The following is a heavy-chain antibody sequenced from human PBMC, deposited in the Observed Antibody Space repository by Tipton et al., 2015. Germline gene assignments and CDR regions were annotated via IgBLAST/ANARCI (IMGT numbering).Heavy chain of an antibody. CDR3: TKDFTAYYYDGTCYYFYY. V-gene: IGHV3-9*01. J-gene: IGHJ4*02. Sequence: SLRLSCATSGFTFDDYAMHWVRQAPGKGLEWVSGISWNSGSIGYADSVKGRFTISRDNAKNSLYLQMNSLRTEDTALYYCTKDFTAYYYDGTCYYFYYWGQGTLVTVSS. CDR1: GFTFDDYA. CDR2: ISWNSGSI. D-gene: IGHD3-22*01.